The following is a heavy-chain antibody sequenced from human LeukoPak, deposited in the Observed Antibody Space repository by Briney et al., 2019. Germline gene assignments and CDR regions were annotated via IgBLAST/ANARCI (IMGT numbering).Heavy chain of an antibody. D-gene: IGHD3-10*02. J-gene: IGHJ4*02. V-gene: IGHV3-30*18. CDR3: AKSRVRGVYYFDY. CDR2: ISYDGSNE. Sequence: GGSLRLSCAASGFTFRTYGMNWVRQAPGKGLEWLAIISYDGSNEDYADSVKGRFTISRDNSKNTLYLRMNSLRAEDSAVYYCAKSRVRGVYYFDYWGQGTLVTVSS. CDR1: GFTFRTYG.